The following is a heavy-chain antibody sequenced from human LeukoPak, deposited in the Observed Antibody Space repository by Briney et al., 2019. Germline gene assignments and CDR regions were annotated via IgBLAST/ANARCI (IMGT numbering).Heavy chain of an antibody. Sequence: ASVKVSCKVSGYTLTELSMHWVRQAPGKGLEWMGGFDPEDGETIYAQKFQGRVTMTEDTSTDTAYMELSSLRSEDTAVYYCATAFPPPGYYDFWGDGTPFDYWGQGTLVTVSS. V-gene: IGHV1-24*01. J-gene: IGHJ4*02. D-gene: IGHD3-3*01. CDR1: GYTLTELS. CDR3: ATAFPPPGYYDFWGDGTPFDY. CDR2: FDPEDGET.